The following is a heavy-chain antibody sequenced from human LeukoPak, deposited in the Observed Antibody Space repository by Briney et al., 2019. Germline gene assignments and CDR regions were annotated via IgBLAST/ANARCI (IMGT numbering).Heavy chain of an antibody. J-gene: IGHJ4*02. Sequence: SETLSLTCTVSGGSISSYYWSWIRQPPGKGLEWIGYIYYSGSTNYNPSLKSRVTISVDTSKNQLSLKLSSVTAADTAVYYCARVGSSGWLTLDYWGQGTLVTVSS. CDR3: ARVGSSGWLTLDY. CDR2: IYYSGST. D-gene: IGHD6-19*01. CDR1: GGSISSYY. V-gene: IGHV4-59*01.